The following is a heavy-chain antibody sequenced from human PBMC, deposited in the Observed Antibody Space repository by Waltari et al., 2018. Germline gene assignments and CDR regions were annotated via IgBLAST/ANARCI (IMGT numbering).Heavy chain of an antibody. CDR1: GGTFGRFA. CDR3: ATDTSPPY. V-gene: IGHV1-69*01. J-gene: IGHJ4*02. Sequence: QVQLVQSGAEVKKPGSSVKVSCKASGGTFGRFAISWVRQAAGEGIELMGGIIPKIGASNYAQKFQGRVTITADDSTRIASMEVSSLSFEDTAVYFCATDTSPPYWGQGTLVIVSS. D-gene: IGHD2-2*01. CDR2: IIPKIGAS.